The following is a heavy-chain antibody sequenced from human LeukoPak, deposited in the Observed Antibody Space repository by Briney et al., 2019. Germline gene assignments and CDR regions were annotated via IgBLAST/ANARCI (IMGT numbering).Heavy chain of an antibody. V-gene: IGHV3-9*01. CDR1: GFTFDDYA. CDR2: ISWNSGSI. D-gene: IGHD6-19*01. CDR3: AKDMSSGWRDAFDI. Sequence: PGGSLRLSCAASGFTFDDYAMHWVRQAPGKGLEWVSGISWNSGSIGYADSVKGRFTISRDNAKNSLYLQINSLRAEDTALYYCAKDMSSGWRDAFDIWGQGTMVTVSS. J-gene: IGHJ3*02.